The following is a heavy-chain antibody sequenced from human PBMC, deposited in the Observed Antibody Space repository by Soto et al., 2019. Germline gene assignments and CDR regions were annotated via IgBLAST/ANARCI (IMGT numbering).Heavy chain of an antibody. D-gene: IGHD3-16*01. J-gene: IGHJ6*02. CDR2: ISAYNGNT. CDR3: ATRSGGLNYYYYGMDV. V-gene: IGHV1-18*04. CDR1: GYTFTSYG. Sequence: ASVKVSCKASGYTFTSYGISWVRQAPGQGLEWMGWISAYNGNTNYAQKLQGRVTMTKDTSTNTAYMELSSLRSEDTAVYYCATRSGGLNYYYYGMDVWGQGTTVTVSS.